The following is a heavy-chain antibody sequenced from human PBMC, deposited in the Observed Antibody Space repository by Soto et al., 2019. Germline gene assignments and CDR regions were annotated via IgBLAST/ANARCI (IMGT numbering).Heavy chain of an antibody. CDR3: ATQFHHCGGDCYRGPYFGMDV. J-gene: IGHJ6*02. Sequence: GASVKVSCKASGYTFTGYYVLWVRQAPGQGPECMGWINPYTGGTNYAQKFQGRVTMTRDTSISTAYMELSKLISGDTAVYYCATQFHHCGGDCYRGPYFGMDVWGQGTTVTVS. CDR1: GYTFTGYY. V-gene: IGHV1-2*02. D-gene: IGHD2-21*02. CDR2: INPYTGGT.